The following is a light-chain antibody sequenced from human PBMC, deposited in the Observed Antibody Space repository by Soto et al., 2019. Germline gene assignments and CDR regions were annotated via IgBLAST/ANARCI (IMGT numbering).Light chain of an antibody. V-gene: IGKV1-5*01. CDR1: QSPNNW. CDR2: DVS. Sequence: DSQLTQYPSTLSASVGERVTITCRASQSPNNWMAWYQQKSGKAPKLLIYDVSTLASGVPSRFSGSVSGTECALTISSLQPDDSATYYCQQYYRYPVTFGQGTKAEVQ. J-gene: IGKJ2*01. CDR3: QQYYRYPVT.